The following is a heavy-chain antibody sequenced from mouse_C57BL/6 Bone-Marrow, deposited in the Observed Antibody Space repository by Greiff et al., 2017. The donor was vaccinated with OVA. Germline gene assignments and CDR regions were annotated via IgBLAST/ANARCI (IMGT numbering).Heavy chain of an antibody. V-gene: IGHV5-9*01. CDR2: ISGGGGNT. D-gene: IGHD3-2*02. CDR1: GFTFSSYT. CDR3: ARGSSGYGFAY. Sequence: DVKLVESGGGLVKPGGSLKLSCAASGFTFSSYTMSWVRQTPEKRLAWVATISGGGGNTYYPDSVKGRFTISRDHAKNTLYLQMSSLRSEDTALYYCARGSSGYGFAYWGQVTLVTVSA. J-gene: IGHJ3*01.